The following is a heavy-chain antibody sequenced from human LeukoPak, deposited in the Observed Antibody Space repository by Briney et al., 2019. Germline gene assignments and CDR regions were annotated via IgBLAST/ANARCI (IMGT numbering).Heavy chain of an antibody. D-gene: IGHD3-10*01. J-gene: IGHJ4*02. CDR2: IDNSGRT. V-gene: IGHV4-34*01. Sequence: SETLSLTCAVSGGSFSGYYWTWIRQPPGKGLEWTGEIDNSGRTNYNPSLKSRLTISVDTSKDQFSLRLSSVTAADSAVYYCARGPPPMFRGLIRRFENDSWGQGTLVTVSS. CDR3: ARGPPPMFRGLIRRFENDS. CDR1: GGSFSGYY.